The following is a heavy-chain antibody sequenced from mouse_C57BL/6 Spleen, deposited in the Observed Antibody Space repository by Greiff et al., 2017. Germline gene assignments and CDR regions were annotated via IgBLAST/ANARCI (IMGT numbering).Heavy chain of an antibody. CDR2: INPSSGYT. D-gene: IGHD1-1*01. CDR3: ASQLRYYYAIDY. CDR1: GYTFTSYW. Sequence: QVQLPQSGAELANPAASVTLSCKASGYTFTSYWMPWVHPRPGQGLEWIGYINPSSGYTTYFQKVEGKATLPAAKSSSTAYMQLSILTYEDSAVYYCASQLRYYYAIDYWGQGTSGTVSS. J-gene: IGHJ4*01. V-gene: IGHV1-7*01.